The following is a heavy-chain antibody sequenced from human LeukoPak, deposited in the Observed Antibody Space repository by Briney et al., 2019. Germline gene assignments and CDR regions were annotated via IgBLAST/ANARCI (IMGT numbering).Heavy chain of an antibody. J-gene: IGHJ3*02. CDR1: GFTFKSYG. CDR2: IWYDGSNK. V-gene: IGHV3-33*01. Sequence: GGSLRLSCVASGFTFKSYGMHWVRQAPGKGLEWVAIIWYDGSNKYYADFVKGRFTTSRDNSKNTLYLQMNSLRADDTAVYYCARARTRFGEFGDVFDIWGQGTVVTVSS. CDR3: ARARTRFGEFGDVFDI. D-gene: IGHD3-16*01.